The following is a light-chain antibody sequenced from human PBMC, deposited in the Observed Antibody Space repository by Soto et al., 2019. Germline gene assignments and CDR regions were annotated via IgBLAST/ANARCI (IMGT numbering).Light chain of an antibody. CDR1: QSLLQSDGKTY. CDR3: MQSIQLPIT. Sequence: DIVMTQTPLSLSVTRGQSAYMSRKSSQSLLQSDGKTYLFWYLQKKGQTPQILTYEVSRRSSGVPDRISGIRSGTDCTLKIRRVDAVDVGVYYCMQSIQLPITFGQGTRLEIK. J-gene: IGKJ5*01. CDR2: EVS. V-gene: IGKV2-29*03.